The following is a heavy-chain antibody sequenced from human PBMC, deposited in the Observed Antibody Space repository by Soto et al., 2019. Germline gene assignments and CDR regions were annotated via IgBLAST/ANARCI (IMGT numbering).Heavy chain of an antibody. Sequence: VQLLESGGGLLQPGGSLRLSCAASGFTFSTYAMTWVRQAPGKGPEWVSSVSGSGGNTLYADSVKGRFTISRDNSKNTLYLPMNRLRAGDPAVYYCAKGRAPSGWYPPYYYGMDVWGQGTTVIVSS. D-gene: IGHD6-19*01. V-gene: IGHV3-23*01. CDR3: AKGRAPSGWYPPYYYGMDV. J-gene: IGHJ6*02. CDR1: GFTFSTYA. CDR2: VSGSGGNT.